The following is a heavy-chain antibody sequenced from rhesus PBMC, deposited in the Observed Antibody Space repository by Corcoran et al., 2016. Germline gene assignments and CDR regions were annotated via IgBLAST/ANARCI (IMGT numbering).Heavy chain of an antibody. V-gene: IGHV3S5*01. J-gene: IGHJ4*01. CDR2: ISNGGGST. CDR3: ARGGYSGYSGDY. CDR1: GFTFSSYG. Sequence: EVQLVESGGGLVQPGGSLRLSCAASGFTFSSYGMSWVRQAPGKGLEWVSYISNGGGSTDYADSVKGRFTISRDNSKNTLSLQMNSLRAEDTAVYYCARGGYSGYSGDYWGQGVLVTVSS. D-gene: IGHD5-42*01.